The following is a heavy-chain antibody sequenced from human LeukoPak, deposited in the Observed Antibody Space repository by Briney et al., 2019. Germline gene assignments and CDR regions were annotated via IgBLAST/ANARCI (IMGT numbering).Heavy chain of an antibody. Sequence: PGGSLRLSCAASGFTFRSYAMSWVRQAPGKGLEWVSAISGSGGSTYYADSVKGRFTISRDNSKNTLYLQMNSLRAEDTAVYYCAKATMIVVGPYFDYWGQGTLVTVSS. D-gene: IGHD3-22*01. CDR2: ISGSGGST. CDR1: GFTFRSYA. CDR3: AKATMIVVGPYFDY. V-gene: IGHV3-23*01. J-gene: IGHJ4*02.